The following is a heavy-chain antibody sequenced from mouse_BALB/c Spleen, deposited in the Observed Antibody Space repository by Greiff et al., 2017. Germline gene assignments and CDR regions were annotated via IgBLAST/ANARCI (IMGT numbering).Heavy chain of an antibody. CDR1: GYTFTSYW. J-gene: IGHJ2*01. Sequence: VQLQQSGAELARPGASVKLSCKASGYTFTSYWMQWVNQRPGQGLEWIGAIYPGDGDTRYTQKFKGKATLTADKSSSTAYMQLSSLASGDSAVYYCAREGLRRSFDYWGQGTTLTVSS. CDR2: IYPGDGDT. CDR3: AREGLRRSFDY. D-gene: IGHD2-2*01. V-gene: IGHV1-87*01.